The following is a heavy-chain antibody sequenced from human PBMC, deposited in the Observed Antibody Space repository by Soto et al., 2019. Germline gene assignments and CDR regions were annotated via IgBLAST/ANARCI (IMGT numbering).Heavy chain of an antibody. CDR3: VRHIPNWQRYFFDY. J-gene: IGHJ4*02. V-gene: IGHV4-39*01. CDR1: GDSISSNRYC. Sequence: SETLSLTCTVSGDSISSNRYCWGWIRQPPGKTLEWIGTIYHSGTTYYKPSLETRVTISVDTSKNQFSLKLTSVTAADTAVYYCVRHIPNWQRYFFDYWGQGTLVTVYS. D-gene: IGHD1-1*01. CDR2: IYHSGTT.